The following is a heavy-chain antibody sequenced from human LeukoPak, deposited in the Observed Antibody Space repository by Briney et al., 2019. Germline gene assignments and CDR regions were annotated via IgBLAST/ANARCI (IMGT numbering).Heavy chain of an antibody. D-gene: IGHD4-23*01. Sequence: GGSLRLSCAASGFTFSSYAMHWVRQAPGKGLEWVAVISYDGSNKYYADSVKGRFTISRDNSKNTLYLQMNSLRAEDTAVYYCARDEDYGGNSPDYWGQGTLVTVSS. CDR2: ISYDGSNK. CDR1: GFTFSSYA. CDR3: ARDEDYGGNSPDY. J-gene: IGHJ4*02. V-gene: IGHV3-30*04.